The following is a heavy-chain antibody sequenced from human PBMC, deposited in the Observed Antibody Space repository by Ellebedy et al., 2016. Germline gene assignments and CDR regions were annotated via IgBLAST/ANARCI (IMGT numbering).Heavy chain of an antibody. CDR2: ISALNGNI. CDR1: GYSFSIHG. V-gene: IGHV1-18*04. CDR3: ARGPGFCSSSSCYGESGFDY. J-gene: IGHJ4*02. D-gene: IGHD2-2*01. Sequence: ASVKVSCKASGYSFSIHGVSWVRQAPGQGLEWMGWISALNGNIHYAPSLQGRVTLTLDPSTSTAYMDLRSLRSADTAVYYSARGPGFCSSSSCYGESGFDYWGRGTLVTVSS.